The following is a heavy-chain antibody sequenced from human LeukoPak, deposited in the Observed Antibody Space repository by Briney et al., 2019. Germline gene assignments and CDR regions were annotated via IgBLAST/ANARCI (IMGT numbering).Heavy chain of an antibody. J-gene: IGHJ5*02. V-gene: IGHV4-39*01. Sequence: SETLSLTCTVSSGSISSSSYYWGWIRQPPGKGLEWIGSIYYSGSTYYNPSLKSRVTISVDTSKNQFSLKLSSVTAADTAVYYCARHVEQQQWFDPWGQGTLVTVSS. CDR2: IYYSGST. CDR1: SGSISSSSYY. D-gene: IGHD6-13*01. CDR3: ARHVEQQQWFDP.